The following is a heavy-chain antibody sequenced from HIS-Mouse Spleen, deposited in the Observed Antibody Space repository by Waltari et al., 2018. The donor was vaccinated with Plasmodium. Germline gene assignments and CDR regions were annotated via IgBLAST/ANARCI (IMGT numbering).Heavy chain of an antibody. J-gene: IGHJ2*01. CDR3: AREDILTGYYNDYWYFDL. V-gene: IGHV3-21*01. CDR2: ISSSSSYI. Sequence: EVQLVESGGGLVKPGGSLRIPCAASGFTFSYYRMNWFRQAPGKGLEWVSSISSSSSYIYYADSVKGRFTISRDNAKNSLYLQMNSLRAEDTAVYYCAREDILTGYYNDYWYFDLWGRGSLVTVSS. CDR1: GFTFSYYR. D-gene: IGHD3-9*01.